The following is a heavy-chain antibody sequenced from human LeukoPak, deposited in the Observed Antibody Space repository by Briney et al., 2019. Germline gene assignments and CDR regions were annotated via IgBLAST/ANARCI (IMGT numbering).Heavy chain of an antibody. V-gene: IGHV3-7*01. D-gene: IGHD6-19*01. J-gene: IGHJ4*02. CDR3: ARDNADRAVAGRYY. Sequence: PGGSLRLSCAASGFTFSRYWMSWVRQAPGKGLEWVANIKQDGSEKYYVDSVKGRFTISRDNAKNSLYLQMNSLRAEDKAVYYCARDNADRAVAGRYYWGQGTLVTVSS. CDR1: GFTFSRYW. CDR2: IKQDGSEK.